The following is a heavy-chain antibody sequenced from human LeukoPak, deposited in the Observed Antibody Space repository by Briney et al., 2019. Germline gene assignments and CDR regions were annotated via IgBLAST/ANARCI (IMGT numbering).Heavy chain of an antibody. D-gene: IGHD6-13*01. CDR1: GGSISSYY. V-gene: IGHV4-59*01. CDR3: ARVGLYSSRSLLRDWFDP. CDR2: IYYSGST. J-gene: IGHJ5*02. Sequence: KTSETLSLTCTVSGGSISSYYWSWIRQPPGKGLEWIGYIYYSGSTNYNPSLKSRVTISVDTSKNQFSLTLSSVPAADAAVYHCARVGLYSSRSLLRDWFDPWGQETLVTVSS.